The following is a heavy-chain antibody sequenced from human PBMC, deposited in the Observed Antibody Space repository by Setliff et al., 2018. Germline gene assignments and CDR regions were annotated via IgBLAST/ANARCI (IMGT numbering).Heavy chain of an antibody. J-gene: IGHJ4*02. V-gene: IGHV4-39*01. CDR3: ARHEFVGGYYGSVTYRHFDY. D-gene: IGHD3-10*01. Sequence: PSETLSLTCTVSGDSISSTGYQWGWVRQPPGKGLEWIGSIYYTGTAYYNPSLKSRVTISVDTSKNQFSLQVTSLAATDTALYFCARHEFVGGYYGSVTYRHFDYWGQGILVTVS. CDR1: GDSISSTGYQ. CDR2: IYYTGTA.